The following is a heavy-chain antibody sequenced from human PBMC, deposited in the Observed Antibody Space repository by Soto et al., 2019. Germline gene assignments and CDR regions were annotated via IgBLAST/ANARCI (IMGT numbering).Heavy chain of an antibody. Sequence: PSETLSLTCTVSGGSISSYYWSWIRQPPGKGLEWIGYIYYSGSTNYNPSLKSRVTISVDTSKNQFSLKLSSVTAADTAVYYCARVHQYGDYFDYWGQGTLVTVSS. D-gene: IGHD4-17*01. J-gene: IGHJ4*02. CDR3: ARVHQYGDYFDY. CDR1: GGSISSYY. V-gene: IGHV4-59*01. CDR2: IYYSGST.